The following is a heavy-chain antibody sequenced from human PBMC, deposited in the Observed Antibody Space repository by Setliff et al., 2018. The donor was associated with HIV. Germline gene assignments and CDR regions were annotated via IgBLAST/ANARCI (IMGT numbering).Heavy chain of an antibody. CDR1: GFTFTSYA. J-gene: IGHJ4*02. D-gene: IGHD2-21*01. CDR3: AKLQEGHVYSHYDS. CDR2: ISGSGSTT. Sequence: PGGSLRLSCAASGFTFTSYAMNWVRQAPGKGLEWVSSISGSGSTTYYADSVKGRLTISSDNSQNALYLHMNSLRAEDTAVYYCAKLQEGHVYSHYDSWGQGTLVTVSS. V-gene: IGHV3-23*01.